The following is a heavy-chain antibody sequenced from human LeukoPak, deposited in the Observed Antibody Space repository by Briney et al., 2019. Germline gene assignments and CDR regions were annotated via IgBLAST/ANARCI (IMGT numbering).Heavy chain of an antibody. J-gene: IGHJ5*02. V-gene: IGHV4-4*07. CDR2: IYTSGST. CDR1: GGSISSYY. CDR3: ARGSGYDFWSGYYKFDP. D-gene: IGHD3-3*01. Sequence: SETLSLTCAVSGGSISSYYWSWIRQPAGKGLEWIGRIYTSGSTNYNPSLKSRVTMSVDTSKNQFSLKLSSVTAADTAVYYCARGSGYDFWSGYYKFDPWGQGTLVTVSS.